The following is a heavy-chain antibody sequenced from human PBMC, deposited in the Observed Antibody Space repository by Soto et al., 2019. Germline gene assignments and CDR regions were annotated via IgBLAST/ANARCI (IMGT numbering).Heavy chain of an antibody. Sequence: PGGSLRLSCAASGFTVSSNYMSWVRQAPGKGLKWVSVIYSGGSTYYADSVKGRFTISRDNSKNTLYLQMNSLRAEDTAVYYCARELKGITGTTWYYYYTDVWGKGTTVTVSS. CDR2: IYSGGST. V-gene: IGHV3-66*01. CDR1: GFTVSSNY. CDR3: ARELKGITGTTWYYYYTDV. D-gene: IGHD1-7*01. J-gene: IGHJ6*03.